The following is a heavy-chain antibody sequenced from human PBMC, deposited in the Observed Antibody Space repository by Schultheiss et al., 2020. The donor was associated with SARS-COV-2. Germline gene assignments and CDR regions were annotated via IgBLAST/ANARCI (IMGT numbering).Heavy chain of an antibody. CDR3: TTPYDYIWGSYEDY. CDR1: GFTFSNAW. D-gene: IGHD3-16*01. CDR2: IKSKTDGGTT. V-gene: IGHV3-15*01. J-gene: IGHJ4*02. Sequence: GGSLRLSCAASGFTFSNAWMSWVRQAPGKGLEWVGRIKSKTDGGTTDYAAPVKGRFTISRDDSKNTLYLQMNSLKTEDTAVYYCTTPYDYIWGSYEDYWGQGTLVTVSS.